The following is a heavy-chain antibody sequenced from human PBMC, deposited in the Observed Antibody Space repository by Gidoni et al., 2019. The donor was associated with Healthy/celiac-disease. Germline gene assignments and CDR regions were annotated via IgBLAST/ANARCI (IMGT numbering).Heavy chain of an antibody. D-gene: IGHD3-10*01. Sequence: QVQLVQSGAEVKKPGASVKVSCKASGYTFTSYYMHWVRQAPGQGLEWMGIINPSGGSTSYAQKFQGRVTMTRDTSTSTVYMELSSLRSEDTAVYYCARSMVRGVIIRRGGGMDVWGQGTTVTVSS. CDR2: INPSGGST. CDR3: ARSMVRGVIIRRGGGMDV. CDR1: GYTFTSYY. V-gene: IGHV1-46*01. J-gene: IGHJ6*02.